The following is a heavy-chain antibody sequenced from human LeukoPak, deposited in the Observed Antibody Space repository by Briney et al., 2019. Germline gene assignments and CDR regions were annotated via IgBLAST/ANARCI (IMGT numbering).Heavy chain of an antibody. V-gene: IGHV4-59*01. Sequence: PSETLSLTCTVSGASINNYYWSWVRQPPGKGLEWIGYVFYTGQTVYNPSLKSRVTISLDTSKNQFSLRLSSVTSADTAVYYCARETTLSGGIAVAGPQPYIYYMDVWGKGTTVTISS. D-gene: IGHD6-19*01. CDR1: GASINNYY. J-gene: IGHJ6*03. CDR2: VFYTGQT. CDR3: ARETTLSGGIAVAGPQPYIYYMDV.